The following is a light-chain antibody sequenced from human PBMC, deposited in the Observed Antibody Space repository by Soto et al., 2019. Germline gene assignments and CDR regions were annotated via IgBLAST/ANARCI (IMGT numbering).Light chain of an antibody. J-gene: IGLJ1*01. CDR2: DNN. CDR1: ISNIGSNS. V-gene: IGLV1-51*01. CDR3: GTWDSSMSAYV. Sequence: QSVLTHPPSVSPAPGQKFTISFSGSISNIGSNSVSWYQQLPVTAPKLLIYDNNKRPSGILDRFSGSRSGTSATLGITGLKTGDEVDYYCGTWDSSMSAYVFGTGTKVTVL.